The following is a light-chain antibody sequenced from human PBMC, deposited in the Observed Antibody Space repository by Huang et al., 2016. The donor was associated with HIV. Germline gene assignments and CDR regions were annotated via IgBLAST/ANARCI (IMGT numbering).Light chain of an antibody. CDR1: QTITWW. V-gene: IGKV1-5*03. CDR3: QQYNAYPWT. J-gene: IGKJ1*01. CDR2: KAA. Sequence: DIQMTQSPSTLSASIGDRVTITCRASQTITWWLAWYQQKPGKAPKVLIYKAASLESGVPSRFIGSGSGTEFTLTISSPQPDDFATYYCQQYNAYPWTFGQGTKVEI.